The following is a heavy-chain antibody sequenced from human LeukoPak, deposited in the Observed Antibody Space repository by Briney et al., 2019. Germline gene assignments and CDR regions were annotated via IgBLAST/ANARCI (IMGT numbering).Heavy chain of an antibody. CDR3: ATVPAYCGGDCYPGYYFDY. CDR2: FDPEDGET. CDR1: GYTLTELS. D-gene: IGHD2-21*02. Sequence: ASVKVSCTVSGYTLTELSMHWVRQAPGKGLEWMGGFDPEDGETIYAQKFQGRVTMTEDTSTDTAYMELSSLRSEDTAVYYCATVPAYCGGDCYPGYYFDYWGQGTLVTVSS. J-gene: IGHJ4*02. V-gene: IGHV1-24*01.